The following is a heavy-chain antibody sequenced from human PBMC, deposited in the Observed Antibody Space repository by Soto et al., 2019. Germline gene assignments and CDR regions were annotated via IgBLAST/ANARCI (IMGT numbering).Heavy chain of an antibody. V-gene: IGHV3-23*01. CDR1: GFTFSSYA. CDR2: LSDSGGST. Sequence: ESGGGLVQPGGSLRLSCAASGFTFSSYAMSWVRQAPGKGLEWVSALSDSGGSTYHADSVKGRFTISRDNSKNTLYLQMNSLRAEDTAVYYCAKESRSWYDGAFDMWGQGTMVTVSS. J-gene: IGHJ3*02. CDR3: AKESRSWYDGAFDM. D-gene: IGHD6-13*01.